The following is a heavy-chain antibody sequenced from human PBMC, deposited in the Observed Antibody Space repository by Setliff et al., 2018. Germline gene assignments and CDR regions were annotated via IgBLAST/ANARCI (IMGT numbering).Heavy chain of an antibody. CDR3: ARENYYVSSGYYYGVDY. V-gene: IGHV3-30*04. D-gene: IGHD3-22*01. CDR1: GFMFGSYA. Sequence: GGSLRLSCAASGFMFGSYAMHWVRQSPGKGLEWVAVISYDGSHQYYADSVRGRFTISRDNSKNTLFLQMNSLRAEDTAVYYCARENYYVSSGYYYGVDYWGQGTLVTVSS. J-gene: IGHJ4*02. CDR2: ISYDGSHQ.